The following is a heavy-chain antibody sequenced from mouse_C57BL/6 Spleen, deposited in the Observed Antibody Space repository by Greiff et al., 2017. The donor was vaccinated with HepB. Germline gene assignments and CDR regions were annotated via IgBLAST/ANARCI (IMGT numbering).Heavy chain of an antibody. Sequence: VQLQQSGPELVKPGASVKIPCKASGYTFTDYNMDWVKQSHGKSLEWIGDINPNNGGTIYNQKFKGKATLTVDKSSSTAYMELRSLTSEDTAVYYCARSISSPWYFDVWGTGTTVTVSS. D-gene: IGHD1-1*01. CDR3: ARSISSPWYFDV. CDR2: INPNNGGT. CDR1: GYTFTDYN. J-gene: IGHJ1*03. V-gene: IGHV1-18*01.